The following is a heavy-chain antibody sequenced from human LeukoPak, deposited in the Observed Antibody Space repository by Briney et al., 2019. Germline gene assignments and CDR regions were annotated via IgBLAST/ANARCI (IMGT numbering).Heavy chain of an antibody. CDR3: ARERDGRFFDY. V-gene: IGHV3-7*01. D-gene: IGHD5-24*01. CDR1: GLTFRGFW. Sequence: PGGSLRLSCAVSGLTFRGFWMSWVRQAPGKGLEWVANINQEGSEKYFVDSVKGRFTISRDNAQNSLHLQMNTLTAEDTAVYYCARERDGRFFDYWGQGTLVTVSS. CDR2: INQEGSEK. J-gene: IGHJ4*02.